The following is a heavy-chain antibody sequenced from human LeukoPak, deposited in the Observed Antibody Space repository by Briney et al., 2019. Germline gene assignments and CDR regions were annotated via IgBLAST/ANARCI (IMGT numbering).Heavy chain of an antibody. J-gene: IGHJ6*03. V-gene: IGHV4-4*07. D-gene: IGHD5-18*01. CDR2: IYTSGST. CDR1: GGSISSYY. CDR3: ARDLVAMAASYYYYYYMDV. Sequence: SETLSLTCTVSGGSISSYYWSWIRQPAGKGLEWLWRIYTSGSTNYNPSLKSRVTMSVDTSKNQFSLKLSSVTAADTAVYYCARDLVAMAASYYYYYYMDVWGKGTTVTVSS.